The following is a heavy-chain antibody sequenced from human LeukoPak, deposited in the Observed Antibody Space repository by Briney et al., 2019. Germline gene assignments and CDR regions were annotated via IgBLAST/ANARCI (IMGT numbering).Heavy chain of an antibody. J-gene: IGHJ4*02. D-gene: IGHD1-26*01. CDR3: AKRRGSSTRDEYYFDY. Sequence: GGSLRLSCAASGFTFSSYGMSWVRQAPGKGLEWVSAISGSGGTTYYADSVKGRFTISRDNSKNTLYLQLDSLRAEDTAVYYCAKRRGSSTRDEYYFDYWGQGTLVTVSS. V-gene: IGHV3-23*01. CDR1: GFTFSSYG. CDR2: ISGSGGTT.